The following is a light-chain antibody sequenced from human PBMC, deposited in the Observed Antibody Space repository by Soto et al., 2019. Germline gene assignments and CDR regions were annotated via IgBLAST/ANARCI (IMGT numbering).Light chain of an antibody. V-gene: IGLV2-23*02. Sequence: QSVLTQPASVSGSPGQSITISCTGTSSDVGSYNLVSWYQQHPGKAPKVMIYEVRQRPSGVSNRFSGSKSGNTASLTISGLQAEDEADYYCCSYAGSSTGVFGGGTKVTVL. CDR1: SSDVGSYNL. CDR2: EVR. CDR3: CSYAGSSTGV. J-gene: IGLJ3*02.